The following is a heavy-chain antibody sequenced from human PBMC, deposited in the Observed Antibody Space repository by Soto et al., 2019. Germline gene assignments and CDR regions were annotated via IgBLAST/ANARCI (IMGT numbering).Heavy chain of an antibody. CDR1: GGSISSSSYY. D-gene: IGHD2-15*01. CDR2: IYYSGST. V-gene: IGHV4-39*01. Sequence: SETLSLTCTVSGGSISSSSYYWGWIRQPPGKGLEWIGSIYYSGSTYYNPSLKSRVTISVDTSKNQFSLKLSSVTAADTAVYYCGWGGSCPFDYWGQGTLVTVSS. J-gene: IGHJ4*02. CDR3: GWGGSCPFDY.